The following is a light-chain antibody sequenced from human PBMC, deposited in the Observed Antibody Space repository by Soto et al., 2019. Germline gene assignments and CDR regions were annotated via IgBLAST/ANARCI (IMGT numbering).Light chain of an antibody. J-gene: IGKJ1*01. CDR3: QQAYRAPWT. CDR2: ASS. CDR1: QAVGSY. V-gene: IGKV1-39*01. Sequence: DNQMTQSPSSLSASVGDRLTITCRASQAVGSYLNWFQQKAGKPPKLLIYASSKLERGVPSRFRGTGSGTDFTLTVSSLQPEDFATYYCQQAYRAPWTFGQGTKVEV.